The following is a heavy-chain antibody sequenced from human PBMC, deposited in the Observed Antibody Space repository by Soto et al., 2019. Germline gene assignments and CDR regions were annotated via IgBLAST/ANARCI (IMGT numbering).Heavy chain of an antibody. D-gene: IGHD3-10*01. V-gene: IGHV1-2*02. CDR1: GYTFTDYY. Sequence: QVQRVQSGAEVKKPGASVRVSCKASGYTFTDYYMHWVRQAPGQGLEWMAWINPNTGDTKYDQKFQGRVTVTRDTSNRILYMELSSLMSDDTAIYYCARKILYGSGSSFDFWGQGTLVTVSS. J-gene: IGHJ5*01. CDR3: ARKILYGSGSSFDF. CDR2: INPNTGDT.